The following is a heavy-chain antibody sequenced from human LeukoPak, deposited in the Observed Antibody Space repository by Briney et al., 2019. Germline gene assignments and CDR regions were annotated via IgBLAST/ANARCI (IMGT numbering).Heavy chain of an antibody. J-gene: IGHJ6*03. CDR2: ISSSGSSI. Sequence: GGSLRLSCAASGFIFSDYYMSWIRQAPGKGLEWVSYISSSGSSIYYADSVKGRFTISRDNARDSLYLQMNSLRVEDTAVYYCARFYLYYYYMDVWGKGTTVTVSS. CDR3: ARFYLYYYYMDV. CDR1: GFIFSDYY. V-gene: IGHV3-11*04.